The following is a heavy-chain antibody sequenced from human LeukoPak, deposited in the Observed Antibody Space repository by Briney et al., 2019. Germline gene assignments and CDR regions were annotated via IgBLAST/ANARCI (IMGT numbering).Heavy chain of an antibody. CDR2: VYHSGNT. D-gene: IGHD6-19*01. CDR3: ARGYSSTGDAFDI. J-gene: IGHJ3*02. Sequence: ETXSLTCTVSGGSISSHFWSWIRQPPGKGLEWIGYVYHSGNTYYNTSLKSRVTISVDRSKNQFSLKLSSVTAADTAVYYCARGYSSTGDAFDIWGQGTMVTVSS. V-gene: IGHV4-59*11. CDR1: GGSISSHF.